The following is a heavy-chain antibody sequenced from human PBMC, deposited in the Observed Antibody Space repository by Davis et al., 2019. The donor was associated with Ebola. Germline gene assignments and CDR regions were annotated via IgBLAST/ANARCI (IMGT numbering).Heavy chain of an antibody. D-gene: IGHD3-16*02. V-gene: IGHV4-34*01. CDR1: GGSFNIYY. CDR2: INHSGST. Sequence: MPSETLSLTCAVSGGSFNIYYWNWIRQAPGKGLEWIGEINHSGSTTYNPSLKSRVTISVDTSKNQFSLQLNSVTPEDAAVYYCARDRTYYYYAMDVWGQGTTVTVSS. J-gene: IGHJ6*02. CDR3: ARDRTYYYYAMDV.